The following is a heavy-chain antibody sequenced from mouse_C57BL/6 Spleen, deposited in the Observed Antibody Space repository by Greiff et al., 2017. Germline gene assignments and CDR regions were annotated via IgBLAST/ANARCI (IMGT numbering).Heavy chain of an antibody. J-gene: IGHJ4*01. CDR1: GFSLTSYA. V-gene: IGHV2-9-1*01. CDR2: ICTGGGT. CDR3: ARPDYYGSSYAMDY. Sequence: VKLMESGPGLVAPSQCLSITCTVSGFSLTSYAISWVRQPPGKGLEWLGVICTGGGTNYNSALKSRLSISKDNYKSQVFLKMNSLQTDDTASYYCARPDYYGSSYAMDYWGQGTSVTVSS. D-gene: IGHD1-1*01.